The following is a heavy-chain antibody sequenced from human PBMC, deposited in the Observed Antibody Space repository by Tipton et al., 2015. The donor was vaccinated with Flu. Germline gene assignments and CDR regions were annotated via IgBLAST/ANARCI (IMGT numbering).Heavy chain of an antibody. D-gene: IGHD6-13*01. V-gene: IGHV3-74*01. CDR2: INSDGSST. Sequence: SLRLSCAASGFTFSSYWMHWVRQAPGKGLVWVSRINSDGSSTSYADSVKGRFTISRDNAKNTLYLQMNSLRAEDTAVYYCAREKDAAAEFLPIDIWGQGTMVTVSS. CDR1: GFTFSSYW. J-gene: IGHJ3*02. CDR3: AREKDAAAEFLPIDI.